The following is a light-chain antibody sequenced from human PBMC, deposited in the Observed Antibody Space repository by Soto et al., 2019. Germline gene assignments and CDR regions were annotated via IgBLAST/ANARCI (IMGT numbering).Light chain of an antibody. CDR3: QQRSNWPALT. J-gene: IGKJ4*01. CDR1: QSVSSH. Sequence: EIVLTQSPATLSLSPGEIATLSCRASQSVSSHLAWYQHKPGQAPRLLIYDASNRATGIPARFSGSGSGTEFTLTISSLEPEDFAVYYCQQRSNWPALTFGGGTEVEIK. V-gene: IGKV3-11*01. CDR2: DAS.